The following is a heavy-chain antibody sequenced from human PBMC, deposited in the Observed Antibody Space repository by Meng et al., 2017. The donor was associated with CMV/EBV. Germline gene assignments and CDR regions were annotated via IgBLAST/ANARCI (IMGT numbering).Heavy chain of an antibody. CDR1: GFTFNTYE. CDR3: ARWYCSTTSCLFDY. Sequence: GGSLRLSCTASGFTFNTYEMNWVRQAPGKGLEWVSYISSNGNTIFYADFVKGRFTVSRDNPKNSPYLQMNSLRADDTAVYYCARWYCSTTSCLFDYWGQGALVTVSS. CDR2: ISSNGNTI. D-gene: IGHD2-2*01. J-gene: IGHJ4*02. V-gene: IGHV3-48*03.